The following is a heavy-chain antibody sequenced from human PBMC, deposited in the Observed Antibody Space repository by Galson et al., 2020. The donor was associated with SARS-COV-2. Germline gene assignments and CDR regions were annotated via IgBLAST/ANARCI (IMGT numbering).Heavy chain of an antibody. D-gene: IGHD6-13*01. V-gene: IGHV6-1*01. J-gene: IGHJ3*02. CDR2: TYYRSQWPT. Sequence: SQTLSLTCAISGDSVSSNSAAWNWIRPSPQRGLERRGRTYYRSQWPTENAVSVNSRITINPGTSKKHFSLQLNSVTPEDTAIYYCAGRVAGAGSLHIWGQGTMVIVSS. CDR3: AGRVAGAGSLHI. CDR1: GDSVSSNSAA.